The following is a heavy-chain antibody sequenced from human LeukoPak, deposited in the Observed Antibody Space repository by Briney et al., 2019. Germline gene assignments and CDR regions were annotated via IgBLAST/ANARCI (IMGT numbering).Heavy chain of an antibody. CDR1: GFTFGSYA. D-gene: IGHD3-16*01. V-gene: IGHV3-23*01. CDR3: AKHHGDYYYLDV. J-gene: IGHJ6*03. Sequence: PGGSLRLSCGASGFTFGSYAMTWVRQAPGKGLEWVSAISGSGGNTYYANSVRGRFTISRDNSKDTLYLQMNSLRAEDTAVYYCAKHHGDYYYLDVWGKGTTVTVSS. CDR2: ISGSGGNT.